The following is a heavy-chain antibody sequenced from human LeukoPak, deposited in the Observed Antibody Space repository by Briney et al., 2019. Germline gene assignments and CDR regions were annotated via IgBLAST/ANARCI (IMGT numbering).Heavy chain of an antibody. CDR1: GFTFSSYS. Sequence: GESLRLSCAASGFTFSSYSMNWVRQAPGKGLEWVSSISSSSSYIYYADSVKGRFTISRDNAKNSLYLQMNSLRAEDTAVYYCARDRVVVAAYDYWGQGTLVTVSS. J-gene: IGHJ4*02. CDR3: ARDRVVVAAYDY. V-gene: IGHV3-21*01. CDR2: ISSSSSYI. D-gene: IGHD2-15*01.